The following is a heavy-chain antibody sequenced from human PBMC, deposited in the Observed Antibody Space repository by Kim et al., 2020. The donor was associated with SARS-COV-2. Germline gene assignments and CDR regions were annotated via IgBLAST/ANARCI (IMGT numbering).Heavy chain of an antibody. CDR1: GFIFSSYA. CDR2: MSNDGKKK. V-gene: IGHV3-30*04. Sequence: GGSLRLSCAASGFIFSSYAMNWVRQAPGKGLEWVAVMSNDGKKKFYADSVQGRFTISRDNSKNTVYLEMNSLRGDDTGAYYCARGAVAGYRVAACDLWG. J-gene: IGHJ3*01. D-gene: IGHD6-19*01. CDR3: ARGAVAGYRVAACDL.